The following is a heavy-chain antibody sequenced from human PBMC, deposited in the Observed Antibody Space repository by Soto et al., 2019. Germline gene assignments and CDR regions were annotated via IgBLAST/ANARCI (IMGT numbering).Heavy chain of an antibody. D-gene: IGHD4-17*01. CDR3: AKDRWGDFGDLNLPGY. J-gene: IGHJ4*02. V-gene: IGHV3-30*18. Sequence: QVLLVESGGGVVQPGRSLRVSCAVSGFTFSSFGMHWVRQAPGKGLEWVAVISDDGSSKHYADSLKGRFTISRDNSSKTLYLQMDSLGSEDAAVYYCAKDRWGDFGDLNLPGYWGKGTLVTVSS. CDR1: GFTFSSFG. CDR2: ISDDGSSK.